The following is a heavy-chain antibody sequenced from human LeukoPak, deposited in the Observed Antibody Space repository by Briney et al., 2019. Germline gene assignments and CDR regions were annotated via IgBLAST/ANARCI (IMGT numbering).Heavy chain of an antibody. D-gene: IGHD2-2*01. CDR1: GFTFASYW. J-gene: IGHJ4*02. CDR2: IKLDGTEK. Sequence: GGSLRLSCAASGFTFASYWMSWVRQAPGKGLEWVANIKLDGTEKYYVDSVRGRFTISRDNAKNSVYLQMNSLRAEDTAVYYCTRGGRTRRAWGQGTLVTVSS. V-gene: IGHV3-7*01. CDR3: TRGGRTRRA.